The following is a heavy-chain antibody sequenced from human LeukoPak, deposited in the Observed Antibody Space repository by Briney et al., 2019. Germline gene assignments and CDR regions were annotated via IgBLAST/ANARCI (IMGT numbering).Heavy chain of an antibody. D-gene: IGHD3-3*01. CDR1: GYTFTGYY. CDR3: AAGGYYDFWSGYLQFDP. V-gene: IGHV1-2*02. Sequence: ASVKVSCKASGYTFTGYYMHWVRQAPGQGLEWMGWINPNSGGTNYAQKFQGRVTMTRDTSISTAYMELSSLRSEDTAVYYCAAGGYYDFWSGYLQFDPWGQGTLVTVSS. CDR2: INPNSGGT. J-gene: IGHJ5*02.